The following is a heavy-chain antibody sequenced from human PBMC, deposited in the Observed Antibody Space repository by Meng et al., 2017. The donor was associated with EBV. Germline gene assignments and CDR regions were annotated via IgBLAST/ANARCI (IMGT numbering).Heavy chain of an antibody. CDR1: GFTFSSYD. Sequence: VRLVEVGGALVRPGGSLRLSCAASGFTFSSYDMSWVRQAPGKGLEWVSAISGSGGSTYYADSVKGRFTISRDNSKNTLYLQMNSLRAEDTAVYYCAKSLVGARALFDYWGQGTLVTVSS. CDR2: ISGSGGST. D-gene: IGHD1-26*01. J-gene: IGHJ4*02. CDR3: AKSLVGARALFDY. V-gene: IGHV3-23*04.